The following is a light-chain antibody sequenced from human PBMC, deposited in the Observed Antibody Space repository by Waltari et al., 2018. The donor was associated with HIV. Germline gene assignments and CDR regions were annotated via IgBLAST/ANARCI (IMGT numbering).Light chain of an antibody. CDR2: EVT. J-gene: IGLJ2*01. CDR1: NSDIGGYDR. V-gene: IGLV2-18*02. CDR3: SSYSATNTVV. Sequence: QSALTQPPSVSGSPGQSVTISCAGTNSDIGGYDRVSWYQQPPGTAPKLLIYEVTNPPSWVPGRFSASKSGTTASLTISGLQAGDEGDYYCSSYSATNTVVFGGGTKLTVL.